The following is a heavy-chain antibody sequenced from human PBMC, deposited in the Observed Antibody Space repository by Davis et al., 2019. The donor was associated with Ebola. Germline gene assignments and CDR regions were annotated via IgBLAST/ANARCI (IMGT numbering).Heavy chain of an antibody. CDR2: VNHSGNT. J-gene: IGHJ4*02. CDR3: ARGRSTSTSCYLNY. CDR1: GGSLSGYY. Sequence: PSETLSLTCAVYGGSLSGYYWSWIRQSPGKGLEWIAEVNHSGNTNYNPSLKSRVTISVDTSKNQFSLNLNSVTAADTAVYYCARGRSTSTSCYLNYWGQGTLVTVSS. D-gene: IGHD2-2*01. V-gene: IGHV4-34*01.